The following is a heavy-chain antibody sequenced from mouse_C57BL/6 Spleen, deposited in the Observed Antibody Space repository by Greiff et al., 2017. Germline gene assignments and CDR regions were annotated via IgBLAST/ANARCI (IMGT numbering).Heavy chain of an antibody. CDR1: GFTFSDYG. CDR2: ISSGSSTI. D-gene: IGHD1-1*01. CDR3: SRKDYYGSSYWYFDV. V-gene: IGHV5-17*01. J-gene: IGHJ1*03. Sequence: EVKVEESGGGLVKPGGSLKLSCAASGFTFSDYGMHWVRQAPEKGLEWVAYISSGSSTIYYADTVKGRFTISRDNAKNTLFLQMTSLRSEDTAMYYWSRKDYYGSSYWYFDVWGTGTTVTVSS.